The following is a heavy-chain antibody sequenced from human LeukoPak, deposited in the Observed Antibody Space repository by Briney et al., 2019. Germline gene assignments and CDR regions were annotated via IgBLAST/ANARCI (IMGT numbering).Heavy chain of an antibody. J-gene: IGHJ6*02. CDR1: GGSISSYY. Sequence: ETLSLTCTVSGGSISSYYWSWIRQPAGKGLEWVANIKQDGSEKYYVDSVKGRFTISRDNAKNSLYLQMNSLRAEDTAVYYCARRYPADGMDVWGQGTTVTVSS. CDR2: IKQDGSEK. D-gene: IGHD2-2*02. V-gene: IGHV3-7*01. CDR3: ARRYPADGMDV.